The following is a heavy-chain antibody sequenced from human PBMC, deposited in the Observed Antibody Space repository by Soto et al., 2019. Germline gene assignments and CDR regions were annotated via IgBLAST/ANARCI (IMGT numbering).Heavy chain of an antibody. Sequence: QVQLVQSGAEVKKPGASVKVSCKASGYTFTSYGISWVRQSPGQGLEWMGWISAYNGNTNYAQKLQGRVTMTTDTSTSTAYMELRSLRSDDTAVYYCARDTPDYDFWSGPNYGMDVWGQGTTVTVSS. D-gene: IGHD3-3*01. CDR2: ISAYNGNT. J-gene: IGHJ6*02. CDR3: ARDTPDYDFWSGPNYGMDV. V-gene: IGHV1-18*01. CDR1: GYTFTSYG.